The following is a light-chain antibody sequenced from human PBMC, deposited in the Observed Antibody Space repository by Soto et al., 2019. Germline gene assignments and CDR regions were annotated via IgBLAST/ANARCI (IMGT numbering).Light chain of an antibody. Sequence: QSALTQPASVSGSPGQSITISCTGTSCDVGSYNLVSWYQQHPGKAPKVMIYEVSKRPSGVPNRFSGSKSGNTASLTISGLQAEDEADYYCRSYAGSSTYVFGTGTKVTVL. V-gene: IGLV2-23*02. CDR3: RSYAGSSTYV. J-gene: IGLJ1*01. CDR1: SCDVGSYNL. CDR2: EVS.